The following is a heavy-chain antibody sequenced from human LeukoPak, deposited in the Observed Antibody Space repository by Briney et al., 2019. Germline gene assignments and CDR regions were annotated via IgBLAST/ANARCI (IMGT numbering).Heavy chain of an antibody. Sequence: GGSLRLSCAASGFTFSSYWMSWVRQAPGKGLEWVANIKQDGSEKYYVDSVKGRFTISRDNAKNSLYLQMNSLRAEDTAVYYCARDIEDYDFWSGSFDYWGQGTLVTVSS. J-gene: IGHJ4*02. V-gene: IGHV3-7*01. CDR3: ARDIEDYDFWSGSFDY. CDR1: GFTFSSYW. CDR2: IKQDGSEK. D-gene: IGHD3-3*01.